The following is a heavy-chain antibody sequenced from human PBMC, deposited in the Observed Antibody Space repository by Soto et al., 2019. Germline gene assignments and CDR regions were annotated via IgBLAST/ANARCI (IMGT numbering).Heavy chain of an antibody. CDR2: VSGSGGST. CDR3: TRVLYSSSLDY. V-gene: IGHV3-23*01. D-gene: IGHD6-6*01. CDR1: GFSFDKYA. J-gene: IGHJ4*02. Sequence: GGSLRLSCAASGFSFDKYAMHWVRQAPGKGLEWISAVSGSGGSTYYADSVKGRFTISRDNSKDTLYLQMDSLRAEDTAVYYCTRVLYSSSLDYWGQGTQVTVSS.